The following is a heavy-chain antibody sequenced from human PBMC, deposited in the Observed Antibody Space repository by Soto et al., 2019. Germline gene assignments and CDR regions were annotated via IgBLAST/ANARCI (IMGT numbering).Heavy chain of an antibody. D-gene: IGHD7-27*01. CDR2: IFDSGTT. CDR3: ARGPSGDKVHY. Sequence: QVQLQESGPGLVKPSQTLSLTCTVSGGSITSDYSCWSWIRQPPGEGLEWIGHIFDSGTTYTNPSLRSQVAIPLDPSKNHFSLTLSSVTAADTAVYYCARGPSGDKVHYWGQGALVTVSS. V-gene: IGHV4-30-4*01. CDR1: GGSITSDYSC. J-gene: IGHJ4*02.